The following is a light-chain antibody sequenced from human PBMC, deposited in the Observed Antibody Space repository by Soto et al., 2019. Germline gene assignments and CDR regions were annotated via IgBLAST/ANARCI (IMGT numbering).Light chain of an antibody. Sequence: EIVLTQSPATLSLSPGERATLSCGASQTVSGNFLAWYQQKPGLAPRLLIYDASSRADGIPDRCSGSGSGTDFTLSITSLEPEDFAVFYCHQYGSSPPTFGGGTKVEIK. J-gene: IGKJ4*02. V-gene: IGKV3D-20*01. CDR2: DAS. CDR1: QTVSGNF. CDR3: HQYGSSPPT.